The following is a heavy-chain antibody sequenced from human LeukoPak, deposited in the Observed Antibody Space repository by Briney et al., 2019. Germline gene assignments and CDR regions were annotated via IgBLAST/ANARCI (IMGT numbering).Heavy chain of an antibody. CDR2: ISSSGSTI. CDR1: GFTFSDYY. CDR3: ARGPHPNYYDSSGYHFYFDY. Sequence: GGSLRLSCAASGFTFSDYYMSWIRQAPGKGLEWVSYISSSGSTIYYADSVKGRFTISRDNAKNSLYLQINSLRAEDTAVYYCARGPHPNYYDSSGYHFYFDYWGQGTLVTVSS. D-gene: IGHD3-22*01. V-gene: IGHV3-11*04. J-gene: IGHJ4*02.